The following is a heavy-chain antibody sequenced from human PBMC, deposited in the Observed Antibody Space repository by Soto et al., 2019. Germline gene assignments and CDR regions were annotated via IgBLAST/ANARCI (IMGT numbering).Heavy chain of an antibody. Sequence: GGYLRLACAASGFRFIDFYMNWSRQAPGERLDWFSDISNSGTYRNYAEFVKGRFTISRDNGKNSLYLQMNNLRADDTDIYYCARDHYVFDYWGQGT. D-gene: IGHD4-17*01. V-gene: IGHV3-11*05. CDR2: ISNSGTYR. CDR1: GFRFIDFY. CDR3: ARDHYVFDY. J-gene: IGHJ4*02.